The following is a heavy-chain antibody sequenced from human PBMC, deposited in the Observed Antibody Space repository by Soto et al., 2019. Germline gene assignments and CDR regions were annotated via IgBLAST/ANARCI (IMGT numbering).Heavy chain of an antibody. Sequence: GGSLRLSCAASGFTFSSYAMHWVRQAPGKGLEWVAVISYDGSNKYYADSVKGRFTISRDNSKNTLYLQMNSLRAEDTAVYYCARCDRGGYSYVGYGMDVWGQGTTVTVSS. CDR3: ARCDRGGYSYVGYGMDV. D-gene: IGHD5-18*01. J-gene: IGHJ6*02. V-gene: IGHV3-30-3*01. CDR1: GFTFSSYA. CDR2: ISYDGSNK.